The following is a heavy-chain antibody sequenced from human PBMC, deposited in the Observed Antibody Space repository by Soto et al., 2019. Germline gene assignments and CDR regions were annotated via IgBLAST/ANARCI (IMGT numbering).Heavy chain of an antibody. D-gene: IGHD3-9*01. CDR3: AREDILTGCFDP. Sequence: ASVKVSFKASGYTFTSYGISWVRQAPGQGLELMGWISAYNGNTNYAQKLQGRVTMTTDTSTSTAYMELRSLRSDDMAVYYCAREDILTGCFDPWGQGTLVTVSS. CDR2: ISAYNGNT. J-gene: IGHJ5*02. V-gene: IGHV1-18*03. CDR1: GYTFTSYG.